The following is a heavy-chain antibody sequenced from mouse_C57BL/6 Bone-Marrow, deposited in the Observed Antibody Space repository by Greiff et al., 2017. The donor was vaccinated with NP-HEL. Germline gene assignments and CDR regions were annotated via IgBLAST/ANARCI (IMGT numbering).Heavy chain of an antibody. V-gene: IGHV1-22*01. J-gene: IGHJ2*01. Sequence: EVQLQESGPELVKPGASVKMSCKASGYTFTDYNMHWVKQSHGKSLEWIGYINPNNGGTSYNQKFKGKATLTVNKSSSTAYMELRSLTSEDSAVYYCARDDYDDGHFDYWGQGTTLTVSS. CDR3: ARDDYDDGHFDY. CDR1: GYTFTDYN. D-gene: IGHD2-4*01. CDR2: INPNNGGT.